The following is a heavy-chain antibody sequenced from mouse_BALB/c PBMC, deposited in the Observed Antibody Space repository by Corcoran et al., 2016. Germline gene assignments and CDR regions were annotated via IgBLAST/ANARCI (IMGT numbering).Heavy chain of an antibody. J-gene: IGHJ2*01. CDR3: ARGYYRYPYYFDY. CDR1: GFNIQDTY. CDR2: IDPANGNT. Sequence: EVQLQQSGAELVKPGASVKLSCTASGFNIQDTYMHWVKQRPEQGLEWIGRIDPANGNTKYDPKFQGKATITADTSSNTAYLQLSSLTSEDTAVYYCARGYYRYPYYFDYWGQGTTLTVSS. D-gene: IGHD2-14*01. V-gene: IGHV14-3*02.